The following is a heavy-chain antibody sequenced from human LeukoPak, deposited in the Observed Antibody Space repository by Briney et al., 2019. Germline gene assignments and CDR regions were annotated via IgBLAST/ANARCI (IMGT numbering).Heavy chain of an antibody. J-gene: IGHJ6*02. Sequence: GSSVKVSCKASGGTFSSYAISWVRQAPGQGLEWMGGIIPIFGTANYAQKFQGRVTITADESTSTAYMELSSLRSEDTAVYYCARPTARHAAAGYYYYGMDVWGQGTTVTVSS. CDR1: GGTFSSYA. V-gene: IGHV1-69*01. CDR2: IIPIFGTA. D-gene: IGHD6-13*01. CDR3: ARPTARHAAAGYYYYGMDV.